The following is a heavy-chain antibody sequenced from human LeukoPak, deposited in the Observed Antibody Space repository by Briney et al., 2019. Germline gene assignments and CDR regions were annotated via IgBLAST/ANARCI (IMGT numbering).Heavy chain of an antibody. CDR2: ISAYNGNT. Sequence: GASVKVSCKASGYTFTSYGISWVRQAPGQGLEWMGWISAYNGNTNYAQKLQGRVTMTTDTSTSTAYMELRSLRSDDTAVYYCARDPGTMVRGVIGFAYFDYWGQGTLVTVSS. V-gene: IGHV1-18*01. CDR1: GYTFTSYG. J-gene: IGHJ4*02. CDR3: ARDPGTMVRGVIGFAYFDY. D-gene: IGHD3-10*01.